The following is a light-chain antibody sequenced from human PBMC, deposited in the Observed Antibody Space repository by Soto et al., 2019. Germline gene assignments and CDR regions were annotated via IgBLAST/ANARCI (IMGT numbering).Light chain of an antibody. J-gene: IGKJ5*01. CDR1: QSVSSTF. CDR2: GAS. CDR3: EQFGSSPIT. Sequence: EIVLTQSPGTLSLSPGERATLSCRASQSVSSTFLAWYQHKPGQAPRLLIYGASTRATDIPDRFSGSGSGTDFTLTISRLEPEDFAVYYCEQFGSSPITFGQGTRLEIK. V-gene: IGKV3-20*01.